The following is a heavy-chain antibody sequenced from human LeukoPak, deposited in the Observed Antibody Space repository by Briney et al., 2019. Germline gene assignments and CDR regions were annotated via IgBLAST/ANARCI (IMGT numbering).Heavy chain of an antibody. CDR3: AKGLIAWGNFYMEY. CDR1: GFIFSSYG. Sequence: GGSLGLSCAASGFIFSSYGMYWVRQAPGKGLEWVAVISSDGNNRNYGDSVKDRFTISRDNSKKTLYLQMNSLRPEDTAVYYCAKGLIAWGNFYMEYWGQGTLATVSS. J-gene: IGHJ4*01. D-gene: IGHD2-21*01. V-gene: IGHV3-30*18. CDR2: ISSDGNNR.